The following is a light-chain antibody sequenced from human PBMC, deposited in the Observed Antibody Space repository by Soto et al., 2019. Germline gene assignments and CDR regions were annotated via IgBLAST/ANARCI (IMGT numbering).Light chain of an antibody. V-gene: IGKV3-11*01. CDR3: HQRSSWPGT. CDR1: QSVRSS. J-gene: IGKJ1*01. Sequence: EIVLTQSPATLSLSPGERATLSCRASQSVRSSLAWYQQQPGQAPRLLIYDTSNRATGIPARFSGSGSGTDFTLTISSLEPKDFAVYYCHQRSSWPGTFGQGTKVEI. CDR2: DTS.